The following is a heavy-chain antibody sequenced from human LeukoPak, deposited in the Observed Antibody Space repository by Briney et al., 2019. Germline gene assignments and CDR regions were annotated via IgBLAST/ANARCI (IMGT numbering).Heavy chain of an antibody. V-gene: IGHV1-69*13. J-gene: IGHJ5*02. CDR1: GGTFSSYA. CDR3: ARPLAPPHAWFDP. CDR2: IIPIFGTA. Sequence: SVKVSCKASGGTFSSYAISWVRQAPGQGLEWMGGIIPIFGTANYAQKFQGRVTITADESTSTAYMELSSPRSEDTAVYYCARPLAPPHAWFDPWGQGTLVTVSA.